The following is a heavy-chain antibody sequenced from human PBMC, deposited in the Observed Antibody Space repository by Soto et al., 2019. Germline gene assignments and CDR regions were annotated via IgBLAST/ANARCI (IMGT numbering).Heavy chain of an antibody. J-gene: IGHJ6*02. CDR3: ARVVILVPTASTHYYYHMDG. CDR2: IIPIVGTG. CDR1: GGTFSNYA. Sequence: QVQLVQSGAEVRKPGSSVTVSCKASGGTFSNYAISWVRQAPGQGLEWMGGIIPIVGTGSYAQKFQGRVTITADEPTTTAYMELSILRFEDTAVYYCARVVILVPTASTHYYYHMDGWGPGTTFTVSS. D-gene: IGHD2-2*01. V-gene: IGHV1-69*01.